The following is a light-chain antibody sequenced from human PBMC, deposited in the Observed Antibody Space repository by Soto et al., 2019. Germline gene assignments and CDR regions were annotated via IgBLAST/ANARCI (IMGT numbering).Light chain of an antibody. CDR2: GSS. V-gene: IGKV3-15*01. Sequence: EIVMTQSPATLSLSPGERATLSCRASQSVSTNLAWYQQKPGQAPRLLIFGSSTRATGAPERFSGSGSETDFTLTISGLQSEDFAVYYCQHCNDWVWTFGQGTKVDIK. CDR1: QSVSTN. J-gene: IGKJ1*01. CDR3: QHCNDWVWT.